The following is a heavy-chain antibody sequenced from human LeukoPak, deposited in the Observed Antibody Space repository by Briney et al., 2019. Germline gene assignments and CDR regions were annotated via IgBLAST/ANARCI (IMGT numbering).Heavy chain of an antibody. CDR3: AKAFGSRKAFDI. D-gene: IGHD1-14*01. Sequence: KFQGRVTITRDTPASTAYMELRSLRSEDTAVYYCAKAFGSRKAFDIWGQGTMVTVSS. J-gene: IGHJ3*02. V-gene: IGHV1-3*01.